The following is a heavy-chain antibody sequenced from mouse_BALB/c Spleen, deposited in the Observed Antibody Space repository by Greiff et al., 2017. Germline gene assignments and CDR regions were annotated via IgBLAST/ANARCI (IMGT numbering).Heavy chain of an antibody. CDR1: GYTFTSYY. CDR2: INPSNGGT. D-gene: IGHD2-10*01. V-gene: IGHV1S81*02. CDR3: TSYGNSWFAY. Sequence: VQLQQSGAELVKPGASVKLSCKASGYTFTSYYMYWVKQRPGQGLEWIGEINPSNGGTNFNEKFKSKATLTVDKSSSTAYMQLSSLRSEDSAVYYCTSYGNSWFAYWGQGTLVTVSA. J-gene: IGHJ3*01.